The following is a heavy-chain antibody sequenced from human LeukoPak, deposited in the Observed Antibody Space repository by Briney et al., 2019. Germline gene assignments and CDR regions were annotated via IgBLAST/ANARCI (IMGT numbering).Heavy chain of an antibody. V-gene: IGHV3-7*05. CDR2: IKPDGTEE. J-gene: IGHJ4*02. CDR3: ARDSGDRTVDY. CDR1: GFTFSTYW. Sequence: GGSLRLSCAASGFTFSTYWMSWVRQTPGKGLEWVANIKPDGTEEYYVDSVKGRFTVSRDNPKNSLYLQMSRLRAEGTAVYYCARDSGDRTVDYWGQGTLVTVSS. D-gene: IGHD7-27*01.